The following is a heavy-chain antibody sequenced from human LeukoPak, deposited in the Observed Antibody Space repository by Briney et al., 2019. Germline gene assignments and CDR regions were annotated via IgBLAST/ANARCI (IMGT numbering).Heavy chain of an antibody. CDR3: ARAPRYPNGNYYYYYMDV. CDR2: ISSSGSTI. J-gene: IGHJ6*03. V-gene: IGHV3-48*03. D-gene: IGHD2-15*01. Sequence: GGFLRPSCADSGVTFSSYEMNRVRQAPGKGLEWVSYISSSGSTIYYADSVKGRFTISRDNAKNSLYLQMNSLRAEDTAVYYCARAPRYPNGNYYYYYMDVWGKGTTVTVSS. CDR1: GVTFSSYE.